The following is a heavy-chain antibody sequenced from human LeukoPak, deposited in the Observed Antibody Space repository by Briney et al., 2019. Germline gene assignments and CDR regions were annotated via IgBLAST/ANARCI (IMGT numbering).Heavy chain of an antibody. Sequence: PGGSLRLSCAASGFTFSSYGMHWVRQAPGKGLEWVAFIRYDGSNKYYADSVKGRFTISRDNSKNTLYLQMNSLRAEDTAVYYCAKGPPLDIVVVVAAIPRPLADYWGQGILVTVSS. CDR3: AKGPPLDIVVVVAAIPRPLADY. CDR2: IRYDGSNK. J-gene: IGHJ4*02. V-gene: IGHV3-30*02. D-gene: IGHD2-15*01. CDR1: GFTFSSYG.